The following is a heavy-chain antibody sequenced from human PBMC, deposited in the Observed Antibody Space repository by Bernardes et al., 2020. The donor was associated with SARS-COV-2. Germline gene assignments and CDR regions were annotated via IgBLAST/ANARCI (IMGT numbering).Heavy chain of an antibody. J-gene: IGHJ4*02. CDR3: ARGGDYVGGGGLLEH. Sequence: SETLSLTCTVSGGSVNSGIFYWTWIRQPPGKGLEWIGNVFYLGSASYNPSLKSRVSISLDTSRNQFSLSLNSVTTADTAVYFCARGGDYVGGGGLLEHWGQGTLVVVSS. CDR2: VFYLGSA. D-gene: IGHD4-17*01. CDR1: GGSVNSGIFY. V-gene: IGHV4-61*01.